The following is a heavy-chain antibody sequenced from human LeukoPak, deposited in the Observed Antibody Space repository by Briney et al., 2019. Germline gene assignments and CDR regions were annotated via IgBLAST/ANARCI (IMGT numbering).Heavy chain of an antibody. V-gene: IGHV3-73*01. CDR2: IRSKAKKYAT. Sequence: GGSLRLSCAASGFTFSDSAMHWGRQAAGKGLEWVGGIRSKAKKYATASAAWGKGNSTRSRDDTKKRANMQINSLKTEDTAVYYCTRRPLDSSKGWFDPWGQGTLLTVSS. CDR1: GFTFSDSA. D-gene: IGHD6-13*01. J-gene: IGHJ5*02. CDR3: TRRPLDSSKGWFDP.